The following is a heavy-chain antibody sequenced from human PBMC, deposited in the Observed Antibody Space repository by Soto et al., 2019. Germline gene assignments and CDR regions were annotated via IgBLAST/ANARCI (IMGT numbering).Heavy chain of an antibody. Sequence: QVQLVQSGTEVKKPGSSVKVSCKASGDTFSFYTINWVRQAPGLGLEWVGRINPIVSMSNYAQKFQGRVSMTADKSTSTAYMELRSRRSDDTAMYFCAASYGSGYRAFDYWGQGALVIVS. CDR3: AASYGSGYRAFDY. V-gene: IGHV1-69*02. J-gene: IGHJ4*02. D-gene: IGHD3-10*01. CDR2: INPIVSMS. CDR1: GDTFSFYT.